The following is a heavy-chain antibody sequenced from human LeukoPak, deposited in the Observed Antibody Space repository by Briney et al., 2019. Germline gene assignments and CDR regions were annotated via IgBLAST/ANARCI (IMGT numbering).Heavy chain of an antibody. CDR2: ISGTGGNT. D-gene: IGHD5-12*01. J-gene: IGHJ5*01. Sequence: PGGSLRLSCAASGFVFSDYAMSWVRQAPGKGLEWVAAISGTGGNTYYADSVKGRLTISRDNSKNTLYLQMSSLRPEDTALYYCVKDKHRDGYTYGVYDSWGQGTLITVSS. CDR3: VKDKHRDGYTYGVYDS. CDR1: GFVFSDYA. V-gene: IGHV3-23*01.